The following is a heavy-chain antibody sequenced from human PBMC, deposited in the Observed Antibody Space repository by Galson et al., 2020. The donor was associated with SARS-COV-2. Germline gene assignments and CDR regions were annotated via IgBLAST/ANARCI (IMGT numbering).Heavy chain of an antibody. J-gene: IGHJ2*01. Sequence: ETSETLSLTCAVYGGSFSGYYWNWIRQPPGKGLEWIGEINHRRSTNYNPSLKSRVTISVDTSKNQFSLKLSSVTAADTAVYYCARGDEVGGHWYFDLWGRGTLVTVSS. CDR2: INHRRST. CDR1: GGSFSGYY. CDR3: ARGDEVGGHWYFDL. V-gene: IGHV4-34*01. D-gene: IGHD3-10*01.